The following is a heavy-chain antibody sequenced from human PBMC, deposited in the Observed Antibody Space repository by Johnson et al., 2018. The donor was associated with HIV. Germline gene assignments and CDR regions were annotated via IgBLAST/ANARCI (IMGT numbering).Heavy chain of an antibody. D-gene: IGHD6-19*01. CDR2: ISSSGSTI. J-gene: IGHJ3*01. V-gene: IGHV3-11*04. CDR3: ARKQWLEIPSDALDV. Sequence: QMLLVESGGGLVQPGRSLRLSCAASGFTFSDYYMSWIRQAPGKGLEWVSYISSSGSTIHYADSVKGRFTISRDNAKNSLYLQMNSLRAEDTAVYYCARKQWLEIPSDALDVWGQGTMVTVSS. CDR1: GFTFSDYY.